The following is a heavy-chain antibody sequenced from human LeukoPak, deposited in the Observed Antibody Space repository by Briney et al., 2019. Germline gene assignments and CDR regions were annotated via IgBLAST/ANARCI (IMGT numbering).Heavy chain of an antibody. Sequence: PSQTLSLTCTASGGSISSGGYYWSWIRQPPGKGLEWIGYIYHSGSTYYNPSLKSRVTISVDRSKNQFSLKLSSVTAADTAVYYCARDDSYYYYMDVWGKGTTVTVSS. V-gene: IGHV4-30-2*01. CDR1: GGSISSGGYY. CDR3: ARDDSYYYYMDV. J-gene: IGHJ6*03. CDR2: IYHSGST.